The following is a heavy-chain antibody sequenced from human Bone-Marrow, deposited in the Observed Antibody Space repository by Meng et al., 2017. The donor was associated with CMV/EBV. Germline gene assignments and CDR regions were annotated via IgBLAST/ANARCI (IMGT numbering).Heavy chain of an antibody. CDR3: ARGGPIAVAGQLLAFEI. CDR1: GYTFTGYY. Sequence: ASVKVSCKASGYTFTGYYMYWVRQAPGQGLEWMGWINPNSGGTNYAQKFQGRVTMTRDTSTSTVYMDLSSLRSEDTAVYYCARGGPIAVAGQLLAFEIWGQGTMVTVSS. CDR2: INPNSGGT. D-gene: IGHD6-19*01. J-gene: IGHJ3*02. V-gene: IGHV1-2*02.